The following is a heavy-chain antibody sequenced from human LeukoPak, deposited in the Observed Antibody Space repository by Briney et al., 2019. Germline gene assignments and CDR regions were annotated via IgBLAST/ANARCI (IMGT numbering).Heavy chain of an antibody. J-gene: IGHJ3*02. CDR3: TRDRPRYDYGDYRDTFDI. Sequence: PGGSLRLSCSASGFTFGDYAMNWFRQAPGKGLEWVGFIRSKAYGGTTEYTASVKGRFTISRDDSKSIAYLQINSLKTEDTALYYCTRDRPRYDYGDYRDTFDIWGQGTMVTVSS. V-gene: IGHV3-49*01. CDR2: IRSKAYGGTT. CDR1: GFTFGDYA. D-gene: IGHD4-17*01.